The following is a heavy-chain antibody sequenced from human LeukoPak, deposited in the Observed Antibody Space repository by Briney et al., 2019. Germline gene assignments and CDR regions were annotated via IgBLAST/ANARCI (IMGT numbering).Heavy chain of an antibody. V-gene: IGHV3-21*01. CDR2: ISSSSSYI. CDR1: GFTFSSYS. J-gene: IGHJ4*02. Sequence: GGSLRLSCAASGFTFSSYSMNWVRQAPGKGLEWVSSISSSSSYIYYADSVKGRFTISRDNAKNSLYLQMNSLRAEDTAVYYCVSLVLYCSGGSCYGVDYWGQGTLVTVSS. CDR3: VSLVLYCSGGSCYGVDY. D-gene: IGHD2-15*01.